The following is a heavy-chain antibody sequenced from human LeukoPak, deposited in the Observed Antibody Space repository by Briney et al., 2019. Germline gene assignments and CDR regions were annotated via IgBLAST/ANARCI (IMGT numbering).Heavy chain of an antibody. J-gene: IGHJ4*02. D-gene: IGHD6-13*01. CDR2: ISGSGDST. CDR1: GFPFSSYA. CDR3: AKDHGRARSTRYY. Sequence: GGSLRLSCAASGFPFSSYAMSWVRQAPGKGLEWVSAISGSGDSTYYADSVKGRFTISRDNSKNTLYLLMNSLRAEDTAVCYCAKDHGRARSTRYYWGQGTLVTVSS. V-gene: IGHV3-23*01.